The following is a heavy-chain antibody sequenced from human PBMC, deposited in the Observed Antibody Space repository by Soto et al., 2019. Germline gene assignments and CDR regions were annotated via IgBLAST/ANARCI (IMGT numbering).Heavy chain of an antibody. D-gene: IGHD3-10*01. J-gene: IGHJ4*02. Sequence: EVQLVESGGGLVQPGGSLRLSCAASGFTVIGHYMDWVRQAPGKGLEWVGRTENKANAYTTEYAASVKGRFTISRDDSQNSLYLQMHSLKAEDLAVYYCVLMVRGLPYWGQGTLVTVSS. CDR3: VLMVRGLPY. CDR2: TENKANAYTT. CDR1: GFTVIGHY. V-gene: IGHV3-72*01.